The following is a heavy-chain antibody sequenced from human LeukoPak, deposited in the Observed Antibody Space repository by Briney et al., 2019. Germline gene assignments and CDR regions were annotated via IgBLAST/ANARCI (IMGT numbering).Heavy chain of an antibody. CDR3: ARYSTLFFDY. V-gene: IGHV1-2*02. Sequence: ASMKVSCKASGYTFTGYYLHWVRQAPGQGLEWMGWINPNSGGTNYAQKFQGRVTMTGDTSISTAYMELSRLRSDDTAVCYCARYSTLFFDYWGQGTLVTVSS. CDR2: INPNSGGT. CDR1: GYTFTGYY. D-gene: IGHD6-13*01. J-gene: IGHJ4*02.